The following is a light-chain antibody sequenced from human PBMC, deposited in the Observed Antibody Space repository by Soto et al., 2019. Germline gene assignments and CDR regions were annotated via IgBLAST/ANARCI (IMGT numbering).Light chain of an antibody. J-gene: IGLJ1*01. CDR3: TSYTGDTTYV. Sequence: QSALTQPASVSGSPGQSITISCTATSSDVSDYKYVSWYQQHPGKVPKLIIYEVNNRPSGVSNRFSGSKSGNTASLNISGLHADDEADYYCTSYTGDTTYVFGTGTKVTVL. V-gene: IGLV2-14*01. CDR1: SSDVSDYKY. CDR2: EVN.